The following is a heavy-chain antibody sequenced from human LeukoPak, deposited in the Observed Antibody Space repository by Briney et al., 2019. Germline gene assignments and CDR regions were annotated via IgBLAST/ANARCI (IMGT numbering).Heavy chain of an antibody. D-gene: IGHD6-13*01. V-gene: IGHV4-59*01. CDR1: IDSITSYY. Sequence: SETLSLTCSVPIDSITSYYWSWLRQPPGKGLEWIGFIYHSGNTNYNPSLATRVTMSVDTSKTQITLRLSSVTAADMAVYYCAREEGIAAAGALEYWGQGILVTVSS. J-gene: IGHJ4*02. CDR2: IYHSGNT. CDR3: AREEGIAAAGALEY.